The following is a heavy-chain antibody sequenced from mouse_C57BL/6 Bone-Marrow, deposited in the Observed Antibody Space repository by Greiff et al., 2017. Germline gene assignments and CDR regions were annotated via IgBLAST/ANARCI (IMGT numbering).Heavy chain of an antibody. V-gene: IGHV1-82*01. D-gene: IGHD2-3*01. CDR2: IYPGDGDT. Sequence: VQLQQSGPELVKPGASVKISCKASGYAFSSSWMNWVKQRPGKGLEWIGRIYPGDGDTNYNGKFKGKATLTADKSSSTAYMQLSSLTSEDSAVYCCARVRYDALDYGGQGTTLTVSS. CDR3: ARVRYDALDY. J-gene: IGHJ2*01. CDR1: GYAFSSSW.